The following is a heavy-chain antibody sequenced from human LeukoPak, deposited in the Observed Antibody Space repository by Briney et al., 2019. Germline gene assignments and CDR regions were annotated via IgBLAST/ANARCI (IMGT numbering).Heavy chain of an antibody. CDR1: GYSFTAYY. D-gene: IGHD3-3*01. V-gene: IGHV1-2*02. Sequence: GASVKVSCKTSGYSFTAYYIHWVRQAPGQGLEWMGWINPNTGGRKYAQKFQDRVTMTMDTSISIAYVELSSLRSDDTAVYYCSRDPAASGVHGMDVWGQGTTVSVSS. J-gene: IGHJ6*02. CDR2: INPNTGGR. CDR3: SRDPAASGVHGMDV.